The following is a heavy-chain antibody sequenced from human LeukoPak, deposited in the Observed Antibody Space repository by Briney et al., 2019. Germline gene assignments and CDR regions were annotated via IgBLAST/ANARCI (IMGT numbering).Heavy chain of an antibody. D-gene: IGHD6-13*01. CDR2: VSYDGGSK. CDR3: ARVKGGIAAAGNYFDY. Sequence: PGGSLRLSCAASGFAFSSYAMHWVRQGPGKGLEWVALVSYDGGSKYYADSVKGRITISRDNSKNTLHLQMDSLNTEDTAVYYCARVKGGIAAAGNYFDYWGQGTLVTVS. CDR1: GFAFSSYA. V-gene: IGHV3-30-3*01. J-gene: IGHJ4*02.